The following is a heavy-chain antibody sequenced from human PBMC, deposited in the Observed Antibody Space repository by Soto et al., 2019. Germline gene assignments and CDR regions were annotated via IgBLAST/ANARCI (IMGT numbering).Heavy chain of an antibody. CDR1: GGSISSYY. CDR2: IYYSGST. J-gene: IGHJ4*02. CDR3: ARRPLDYYDSSGYFS. D-gene: IGHD3-22*01. V-gene: IGHV4-59*04. Sequence: SETLSLTCTVSGGSISSYYWSWIRQPPGKGLEWIGHIYYSGSTYYNPSLKSRVTISVDTSKNQFSLKLSSVTAADTAVYYCARRPLDYYDSSGYFSWGQGTLVTVSS.